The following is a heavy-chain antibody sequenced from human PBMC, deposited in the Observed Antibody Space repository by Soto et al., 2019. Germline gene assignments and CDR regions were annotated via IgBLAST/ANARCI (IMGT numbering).Heavy chain of an antibody. J-gene: IGHJ3*02. CDR3: ALFLLASSGNSYSHAAFDI. CDR2: IYYSGST. Sequence: PQETRRLTCTVSGGPLGRSSYHWGCTRQPPGKGLEWIGSIYYSGSTYYNPSRKSRVTISVDTSKNQFSLKLSSVTAADTAVYYCALFLLASSGNSYSHAAFDI. CDR1: GGPLGRSSYH. V-gene: IGHV4-39*01. D-gene: IGHD2-15*01.